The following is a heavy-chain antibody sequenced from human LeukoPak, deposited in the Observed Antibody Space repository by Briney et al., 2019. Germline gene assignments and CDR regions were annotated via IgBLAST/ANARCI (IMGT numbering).Heavy chain of an antibody. CDR2: IYQRATV. V-gene: IGHV4-38-2*02. Sequence: SETLSLTCNVSGYSISSGYFWGWVRQAPGKGLEWIGSIYQRATVHYNPSLKSRVTISLDTSKNHFSLNLRSMQASDTAVYYCARAFCAGECFVLHIFFDSWGQGTLVTVSS. CDR1: GYSISSGYF. J-gene: IGHJ5*01. D-gene: IGHD2-21*01. CDR3: ARAFCAGECFVLHIFFDS.